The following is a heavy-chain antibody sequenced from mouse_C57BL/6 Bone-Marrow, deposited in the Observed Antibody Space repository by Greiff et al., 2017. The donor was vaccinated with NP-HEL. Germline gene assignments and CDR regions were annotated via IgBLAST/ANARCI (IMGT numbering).Heavy chain of an antibody. CDR3: ARSGYTPFAY. CDR2: IYPRSGNT. CDR1: GYTFTSYG. J-gene: IGHJ3*01. D-gene: IGHD3-1*01. V-gene: IGHV1-81*01. Sequence: VKLQQSGAELARPGASVKLSCKASGYTFTSYGISWVKQRTGQGLEWIGEIYPRSGNTYYNEKFKGKATLTADKSSSTAYMELRSLTSEDSAVYFCARSGYTPFAYWGQGTLVTVSA.